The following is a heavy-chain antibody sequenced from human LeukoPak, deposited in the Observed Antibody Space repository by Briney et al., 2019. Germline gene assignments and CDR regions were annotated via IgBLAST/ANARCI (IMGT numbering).Heavy chain of an antibody. CDR3: ARLGGWYFPYYYYYMDV. D-gene: IGHD2-15*01. CDR2: IYYSGST. CDR1: GGSISSSSYY. V-gene: IGHV4-39*01. J-gene: IGHJ6*03. Sequence: PSETLSLTCTVSGGSISSSSYYWGWIRQPPGKGLEWIGSIYYSGSTYYNPSLKSRVTISVDTSKNQFSPKLSSVTAADTAVYYCARLGGWYFPYYYYYMDVWGKGTTVTVSS.